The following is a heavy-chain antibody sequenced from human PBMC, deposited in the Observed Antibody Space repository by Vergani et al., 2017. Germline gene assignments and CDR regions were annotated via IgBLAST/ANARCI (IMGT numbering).Heavy chain of an antibody. Sequence: QVQLVQSGSEVKKPGASMKVSCKASGYIFTDYYIHWVRQAPGQGPEWMGWIDTKSGDTSYAQQFQGRVTMTRVPSLRSAYMDLGRLTADDSAVYYCARVPRGAGVFDYWGQGTLVTVSS. CDR2: IDTKSGDT. J-gene: IGHJ4*02. V-gene: IGHV1-2*02. CDR3: ARVPRGAGVFDY. CDR1: GYIFTDYY. D-gene: IGHD3-10*01.